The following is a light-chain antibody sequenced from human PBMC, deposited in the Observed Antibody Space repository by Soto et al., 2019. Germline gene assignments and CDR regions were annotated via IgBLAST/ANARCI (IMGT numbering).Light chain of an antibody. V-gene: IGLV1-40*01. CDR1: SSNIGAGYD. CDR3: QSYDTSLCVWV. J-gene: IGLJ3*02. Sequence: QSVLTQPPSVSAAPGQRVTISCTGSSSNIGAGYDVQWYQQFPGTAHKLLLYGRNRPSGVPDRCSGSKSDSSGSLDITGLQGEEDAFSSCQSYDTSLCVWVFGGGTNLTVL. CDR2: GR.